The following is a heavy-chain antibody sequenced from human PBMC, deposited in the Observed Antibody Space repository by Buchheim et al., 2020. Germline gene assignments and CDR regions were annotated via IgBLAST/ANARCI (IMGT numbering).Heavy chain of an antibody. CDR2: INPSGGST. V-gene: IGHV1-46*01. Sequence: QVQLVQSGAEVKKPGASVKVSCKASGHTFTSYYMHWVRQAPGQGLEWMGIINPSGGSTSYAQKFQGRVTMTRATSTSKVSMDLSSLRSEDTAVYYCARGGATLLYWNYGVGVDYWGQGTL. CDR1: GHTFTSYY. D-gene: IGHD1-7*01. CDR3: ARGGATLLYWNYGVGVDY. J-gene: IGHJ4*02.